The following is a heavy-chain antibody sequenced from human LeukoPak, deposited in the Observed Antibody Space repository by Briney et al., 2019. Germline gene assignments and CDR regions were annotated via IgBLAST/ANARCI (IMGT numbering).Heavy chain of an antibody. D-gene: IGHD2-8*01. Sequence: PSETLSPTCAVSGYSISSGYYWGWIRQPPGKGLEWIGSIYHSGSTYYNPSLKSRVTISVDTSKNPFSLKLSSVTAADTAVYYCARLMGYWGQGTLVTVSS. CDR3: ARLMGY. J-gene: IGHJ4*02. CDR1: GYSISSGYY. V-gene: IGHV4-38-2*01. CDR2: IYHSGST.